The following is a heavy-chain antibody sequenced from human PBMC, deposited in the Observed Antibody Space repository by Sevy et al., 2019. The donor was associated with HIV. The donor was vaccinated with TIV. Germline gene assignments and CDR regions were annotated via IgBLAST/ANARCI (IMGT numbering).Heavy chain of an antibody. D-gene: IGHD3-16*01. Sequence: ASVKVSCKAAGYNFTSYYIRWVRQAPGQGLEWMGIITPSGDTTTYSQKFQGRVTMTSDTSTSTVYMELSSLRYDDTAVYYCTRVRSFGFEYWGQGTLVTVSS. V-gene: IGHV1-46*01. CDR2: ITPSGDTT. CDR3: TRVRSFGFEY. CDR1: GYNFTSYY. J-gene: IGHJ4*02.